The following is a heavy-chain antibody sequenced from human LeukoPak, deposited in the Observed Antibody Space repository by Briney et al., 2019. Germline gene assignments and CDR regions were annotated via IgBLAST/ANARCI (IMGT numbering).Heavy chain of an antibody. CDR3: ARGGPTVTTNVGY. Sequence: GGSLRLSCAACGFTFSSYSMNWVRQAPGKGLEWVSSISSSSSYIYYADSVKGRFTISRDNAKNSLYLQMNSLRAEDTAVYYCARGGPTVTTNVGYWGQGTLVTVSS. V-gene: IGHV3-21*01. CDR1: GFTFSSYS. J-gene: IGHJ4*02. D-gene: IGHD4-17*01. CDR2: ISSSSSYI.